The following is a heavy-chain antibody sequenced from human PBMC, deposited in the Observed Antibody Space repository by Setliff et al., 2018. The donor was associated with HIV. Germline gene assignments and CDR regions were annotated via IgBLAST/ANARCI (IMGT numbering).Heavy chain of an antibody. Sequence: PSETLSLTCTVSGGSISSHFWSWIRQPPGKGLEWIGSIYYSGSTNYNPSLKSRVTISVDTSKNQFSLNLSSVTAADTAVYYCAREEGIVVVTATDAFDIWGQGTMVTVSS. CDR3: AREEGIVVVTATDAFDI. CDR1: GGSISSHF. CDR2: IYYSGST. V-gene: IGHV4-59*11. D-gene: IGHD2-21*02. J-gene: IGHJ3*02.